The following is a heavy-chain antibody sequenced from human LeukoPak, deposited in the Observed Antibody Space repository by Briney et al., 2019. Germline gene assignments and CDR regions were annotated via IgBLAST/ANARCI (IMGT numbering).Heavy chain of an antibody. CDR1: GGSISSSSYY. J-gene: IGHJ4*02. CDR3: ARDRLGYDSSGYYPEPLDY. V-gene: IGHV4-39*07. CDR2: IYYSGST. Sequence: SETLSLTCTVSGGSISSSSYYWGWIRQPPGKGLEWIGSIYYSGSTYYNPSLKSRVTISVDTSKNQFSLKLSSVTAADTAVYYCARDRLGYDSSGYYPEPLDYWGQGTLVTVSS. D-gene: IGHD3-22*01.